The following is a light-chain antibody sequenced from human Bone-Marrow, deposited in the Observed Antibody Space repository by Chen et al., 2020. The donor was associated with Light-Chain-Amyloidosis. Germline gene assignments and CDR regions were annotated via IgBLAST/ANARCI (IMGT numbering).Light chain of an antibody. CDR2: RDT. CDR3: QSADSSGTYEVI. J-gene: IGLJ2*01. CDR1: DLPTKY. Sequence: SYELTQPPSVYVSPGQTARITCSGDDLPTKYAYWYQQKPGQAPVLVIHRDTERPSGISERFSGSSSGTTATLTISVVQAEDEADYHCQSADSSGTYEVIFGGGTKLPVL. V-gene: IGLV3-25*03.